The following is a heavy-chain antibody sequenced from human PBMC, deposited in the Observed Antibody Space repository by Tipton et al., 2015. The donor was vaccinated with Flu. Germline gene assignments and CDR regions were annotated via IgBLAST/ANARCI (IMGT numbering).Heavy chain of an antibody. Sequence: SLRLSCAASGFTFSSYGMHWVRQAPGKGLEWVAVIWYDGSNKYYADSVKGRFTISRDNSKNTPYLQMNSLRAEDTAVYYCARGWGGSYSGAFDIWGQGTMVTVSS. D-gene: IGHD1-26*01. V-gene: IGHV3-33*01. CDR2: IWYDGSNK. CDR3: ARGWGGSYSGAFDI. J-gene: IGHJ3*02. CDR1: GFTFSSYG.